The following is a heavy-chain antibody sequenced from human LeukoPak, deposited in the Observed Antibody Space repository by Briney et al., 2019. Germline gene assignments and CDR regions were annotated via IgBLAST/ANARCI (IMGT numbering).Heavy chain of an antibody. Sequence: GGSLRLSCAASGFTLSRYWMHWVRQAPGKGLEGVAVISENGSNKYYADSVKGRFTSSRDNAKNTLHMPLNSLRAAEKAVSYCATDVQSESADFEYWGTGTLVT. CDR1: GFTLSRYW. D-gene: IGHD3-10*02. V-gene: IGHV3-30*03. CDR3: ATDVQSESADFEY. CDR2: ISENGSNK. J-gene: IGHJ4*02.